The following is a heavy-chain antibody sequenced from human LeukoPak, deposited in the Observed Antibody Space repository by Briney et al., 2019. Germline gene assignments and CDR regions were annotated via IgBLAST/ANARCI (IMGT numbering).Heavy chain of an antibody. J-gene: IGHJ4*02. CDR2: IYHSGST. D-gene: IGHD3-16*02. V-gene: IGHV4-34*01. CDR3: ARAYYDYVWGSYRPYYFDY. CDR1: GGSFSGYY. Sequence: KPSETLSLTCAVYGGSFSGYYWSWIRQPPGKGLEWIGYIYHSGSTYYNPSLKSRVTISVDRSKNQFSLKLSSVTAADTAVYYCARAYYDYVWGSYRPYYFDYWGQGTLVTVSS.